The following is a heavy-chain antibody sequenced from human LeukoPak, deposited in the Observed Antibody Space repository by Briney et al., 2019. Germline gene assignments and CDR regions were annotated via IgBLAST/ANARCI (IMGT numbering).Heavy chain of an antibody. D-gene: IGHD5-24*01. CDR2: IIPIFGTA. CDR1: GGTFSSYA. CDR3: AKEMGAGYNVDC. V-gene: IGHV1-69*13. J-gene: IGHJ4*02. Sequence: GASVKVSCKASGGTFSSYAISWVRQAPGQGLEWMGGIIPIFGTANYAQKFQGRVTITADESTSTAYMELSSLRSEDTAVYYCAKEMGAGYNVDCWGQGTLVTVSS.